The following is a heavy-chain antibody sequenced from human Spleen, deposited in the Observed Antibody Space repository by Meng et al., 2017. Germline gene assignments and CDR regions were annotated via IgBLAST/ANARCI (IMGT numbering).Heavy chain of an antibody. V-gene: IGHV4-31*03. CDR1: GGSISSGDYY. CDR2: IYYSGST. J-gene: IGHJ4*02. Sequence: ESGPRLVNPSQTLSLTCTVSGGSISSGDYYWSWIRQHPGKGLEWIGYIYYSGSTYYNPSLKSRVTISVDTSKNQFSLKLSSVTAADTAVYYCARVAGYSYGYGIADYWGQGTLVTVSS. CDR3: ARVAGYSYGYGIADY. D-gene: IGHD5-18*01.